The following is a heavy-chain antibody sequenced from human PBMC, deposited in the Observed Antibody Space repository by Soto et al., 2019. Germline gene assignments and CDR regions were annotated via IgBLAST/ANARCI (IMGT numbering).Heavy chain of an antibody. J-gene: IGHJ4*02. V-gene: IGHV4-39*02. CDR2: VYYSGSA. CDR1: GGSVSNNSYY. CDR3: TRRPLVRGIIPYYFDY. Sequence: QLQLLESGPGLVKPSETLSLTCTVSGGSVSNNSYYWGWMRQPPGKRLEWIGSVYYSGSAYYNPSLKSRLTISVDTSMNHFSLKLSSETAADTAIYYCTRRPLVRGIIPYYFDYWGQGTLVTVSS. D-gene: IGHD3-10*01.